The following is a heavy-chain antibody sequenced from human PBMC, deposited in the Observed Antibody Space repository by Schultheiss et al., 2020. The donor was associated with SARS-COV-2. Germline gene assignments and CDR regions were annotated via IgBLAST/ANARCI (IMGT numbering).Heavy chain of an antibody. D-gene: IGHD3-16*02. CDR2: IIPIFGTA. Sequence: GESLKISCKASGGTFSSYAISWVRQAPGQGLEWMGGIIPIFGTANYAQKFQGRVTITADESTSTAYMELSSLRSEDTAVYYCARDVRLRLGELSYLFDYWGQGTLVTVSS. CDR1: GGTFSSYA. J-gene: IGHJ4*02. V-gene: IGHV1-69*01. CDR3: ARDVRLRLGELSYLFDY.